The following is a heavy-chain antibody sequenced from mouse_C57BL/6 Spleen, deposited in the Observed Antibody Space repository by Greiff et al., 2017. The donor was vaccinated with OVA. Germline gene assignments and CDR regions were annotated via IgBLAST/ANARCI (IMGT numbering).Heavy chain of an antibody. D-gene: IGHD2-2*01. CDR3: ALYYGYDGRADFDY. J-gene: IGHJ2*01. Sequence: VQLQQSGPELVKPGASVKISCKASGYSFTDYNMNWVKQSNGKSLEWIGVINPNYGTTSYNQKFKGKATLTVDQSSSTAYMQLNSLTSEDSAVYYCALYYGYDGRADFDYWGQGTTLTVSS. CDR1: GYSFTDYN. V-gene: IGHV1-39*01. CDR2: INPNYGTT.